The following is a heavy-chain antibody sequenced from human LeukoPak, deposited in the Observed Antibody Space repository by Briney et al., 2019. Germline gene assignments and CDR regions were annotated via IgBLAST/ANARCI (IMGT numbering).Heavy chain of an antibody. J-gene: IGHJ4*02. CDR2: ISYDGSNK. CDR3: AKGPEYYGILTGYYLDY. D-gene: IGHD3-9*01. CDR1: GFTFSSYG. Sequence: GGSLRLSCAASGFTFSSYGMHWVRQAPGKGLEWVAVISYDGSNKYYADSVKGRFTISRDNSKNTLYLQMNSLRAEDTAVYYCAKGPEYYGILTGYYLDYWGQGTLVTVSS. V-gene: IGHV3-30*18.